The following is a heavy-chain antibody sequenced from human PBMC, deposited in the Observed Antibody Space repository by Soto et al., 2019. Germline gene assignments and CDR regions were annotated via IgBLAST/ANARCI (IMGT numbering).Heavy chain of an antibody. CDR1: GFTFSSYG. CDR2: IWYDGSNK. Sequence: SQRLYCAAYGFTFSSYGMHRVRQAPGQGLEWVAVIWYDGSNKYYADSVKGRFTISRDNSKNTLYLQMNSLRAEDTAVYYCARAYYDFWSGYYGKDYWGQGTLVTVSS. J-gene: IGHJ4*02. CDR3: ARAYYDFWSGYYGKDY. D-gene: IGHD3-3*01. V-gene: IGHV3-33*01.